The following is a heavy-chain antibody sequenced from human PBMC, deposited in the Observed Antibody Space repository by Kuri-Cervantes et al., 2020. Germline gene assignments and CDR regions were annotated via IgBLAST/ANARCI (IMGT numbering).Heavy chain of an antibody. Sequence: GESLKISCAASGFSYSTFGMHWVRQAPGKGLEWVAFIRYDGGHQYYTDSVKGRFTISRDNARNSLYLQMNSLRVEDTGVYYCARVVVVDEGVDYWGQGTLVTVSS. CDR2: IRYDGGHQ. J-gene: IGHJ4*02. CDR1: GFSYSTFG. D-gene: IGHD2-15*01. V-gene: IGHV3-30*02. CDR3: ARVVVVDEGVDY.